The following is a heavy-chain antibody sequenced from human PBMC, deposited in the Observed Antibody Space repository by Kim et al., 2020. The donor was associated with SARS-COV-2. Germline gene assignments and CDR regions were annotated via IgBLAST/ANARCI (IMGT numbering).Heavy chain of an antibody. CDR1: GFTFSDHA. J-gene: IGHJ4*02. V-gene: IGHV3-64*02. CDR2: INSRGDRT. Sequence: GGSLRLSCAASGFTFSDHAMHWIRQAPGKGLEYISVINSRGDRTYYAESVKGRFTISRDNSKNTLYLQMGSLRPDDRGVYFCARVCTSYLDSGGDAVDYWGQGTLVTVS. CDR3: ARVCTSYLDSGGDAVDY. D-gene: IGHD2-21*02.